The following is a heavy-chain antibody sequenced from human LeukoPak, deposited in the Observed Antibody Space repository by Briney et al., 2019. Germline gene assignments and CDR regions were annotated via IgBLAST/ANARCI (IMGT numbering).Heavy chain of an antibody. J-gene: IGHJ3*02. CDR3: AKRAHCTTSACYAFDI. Sequence: GGSLRLSCAASGFTFSGSAISWVRQAPGKGPEWVSAISPSSDTTYYTDSVKGRFTISRDSSKNTLYLQMNSLRAEDTAVYYCAKRAHCTTSACYAFDIWGQGTMVTVSS. D-gene: IGHD2-8*01. CDR1: GFTFSGSA. CDR2: ISPSSDTT. V-gene: IGHV3-23*01.